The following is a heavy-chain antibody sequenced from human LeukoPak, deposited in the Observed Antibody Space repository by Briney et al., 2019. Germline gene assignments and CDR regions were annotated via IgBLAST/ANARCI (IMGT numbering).Heavy chain of an antibody. CDR1: GFIFSSYS. CDR2: ISNSGSST. J-gene: IGHJ4*02. Sequence: GGSLRLSCAASGFIFSSYSMNWVRQAPGRGLEWVSSISNSGSSTYYADSVKGRFTISRDNAKNSLYLQMNSLRAEDTAVYYCARGYSSGWYYFDYWGQGTLVTVSS. D-gene: IGHD6-19*01. V-gene: IGHV3-21*04. CDR3: ARGYSSGWYYFDY.